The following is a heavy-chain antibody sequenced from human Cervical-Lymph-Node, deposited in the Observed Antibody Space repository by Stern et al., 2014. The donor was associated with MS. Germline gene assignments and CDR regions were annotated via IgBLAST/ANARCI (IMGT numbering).Heavy chain of an antibody. CDR1: EYTHNNYL. V-gene: IGHV1-46*02. Sequence: VQLVQSGSEVKKPGASVKVSCKASEYTHNNYLIHWVRQAPGQRPDWMGVINPSGATNYAQKVQDRVTMTTDPSTSTFYMELSRLRSEDTAVYYCAVRYCSGGRCYSVPDVWGQGTTVIVSS. J-gene: IGHJ6*02. CDR3: AVRYCSGGRCYSVPDV. CDR2: INPSGAT. D-gene: IGHD2-15*01.